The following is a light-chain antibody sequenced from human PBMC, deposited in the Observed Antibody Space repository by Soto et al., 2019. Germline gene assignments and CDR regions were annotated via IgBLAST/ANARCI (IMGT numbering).Light chain of an antibody. J-gene: IGLJ2*01. CDR3: SSYTSSSTLQ. V-gene: IGLV2-14*01. CDR2: DVS. CDR1: SSDVGGYNY. Sequence: QSALTQPASVSGSPGQSITISCTGTSSDVGGYNYVSWYQQHPGKAPKLMIYDVSNRPSGVSNHFSGSKSGNTASLTISGFQAEDEADYYCSSYTSSSTLQFGGGTKLTVL.